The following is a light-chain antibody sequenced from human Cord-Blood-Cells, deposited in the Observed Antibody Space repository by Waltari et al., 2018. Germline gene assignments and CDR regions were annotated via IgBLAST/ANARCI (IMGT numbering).Light chain of an antibody. Sequence: DIQMTQSPSTLSASVGDRVTITCRASQSISSWLAWYQQKPGKAPKLLIYAASSLESGVPSRFSGSGSGTEFTLTISSLQPDDFTNYYCQQYNSYRTFGQGTKVEIK. V-gene: IGKV1-5*01. CDR3: QQYNSYRT. CDR2: AAS. J-gene: IGKJ1*01. CDR1: QSISSW.